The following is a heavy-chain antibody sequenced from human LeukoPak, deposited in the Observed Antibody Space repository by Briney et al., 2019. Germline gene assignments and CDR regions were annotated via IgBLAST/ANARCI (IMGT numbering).Heavy chain of an antibody. CDR3: ARVAYYDSSVYSFDY. CDR2: INPSDGST. Sequence: GASVKVSCKASGYTFTSYYMHWVRQAPGQGLEWMGIINPSDGSTSYAQNFQGRVTMTRDTSMSTLYMELSSLRSEDTAVYFCARVAYYDSSVYSFDYWGQGTLVTVSS. CDR1: GYTFTSYY. V-gene: IGHV1-46*01. J-gene: IGHJ4*02. D-gene: IGHD3-22*01.